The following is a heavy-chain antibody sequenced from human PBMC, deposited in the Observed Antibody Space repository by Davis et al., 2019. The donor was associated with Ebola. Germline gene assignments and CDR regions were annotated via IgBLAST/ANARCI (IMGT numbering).Heavy chain of an antibody. J-gene: IGHJ5*02. CDR3: ARSSPYNVLTGYYYWFDP. Sequence: MPSETLSLTCAVYGGSFSGYYWSWIRQPPGKGLEWIAFAYYSGPPNYNPSLRSRVTISVDTSKNHFSLKLSSVTAADTAVYYCARSSPYNVLTGYYYWFDPWGQGTLVTVSS. V-gene: IGHV4-59*01. CDR1: GGSFSGYY. CDR2: AYYSGPP. D-gene: IGHD3-9*01.